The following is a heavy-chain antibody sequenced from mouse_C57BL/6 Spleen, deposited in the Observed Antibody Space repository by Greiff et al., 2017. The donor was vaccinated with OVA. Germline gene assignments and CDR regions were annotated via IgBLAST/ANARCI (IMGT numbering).Heavy chain of an antibody. CDR1: GYTFTSYW. CDR2: IYTSDSET. CDR3: ARSGYYGAWFAY. Sequence: QVQLQQPGAELVRPGSSVKLSCTASGYTFTSYWMAWVKQRPGQGLEWIGNIYTSDSETHYNQKFKDKATLTIDKSSSTAYMQLSSLTSEDTAVYYCARSGYYGAWFAYWGQGTLVTVSA. J-gene: IGHJ3*01. V-gene: IGHV1-61*01. D-gene: IGHD2-3*01.